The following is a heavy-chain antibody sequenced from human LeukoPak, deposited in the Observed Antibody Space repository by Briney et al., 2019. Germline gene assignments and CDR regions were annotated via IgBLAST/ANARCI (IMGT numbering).Heavy chain of an antibody. V-gene: IGHV4-39*01. CDR1: GGSISSSSYY. J-gene: IGHJ4*02. CDR3: ARRYCTNGVCYKIDY. D-gene: IGHD2-8*01. Sequence: SETLSLTCTASGGSISSSSYYWGWIRQPPGKGLEWIGSIYYSGSTYYNPSLKSRVTISVDTSKNQFSLKLSSVTAADTAVYYCARRYCTNGVCYKIDYWGQGTLVTVSS. CDR2: IYYSGST.